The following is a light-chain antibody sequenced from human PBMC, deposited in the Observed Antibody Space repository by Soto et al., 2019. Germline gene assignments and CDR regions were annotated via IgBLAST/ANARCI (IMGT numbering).Light chain of an antibody. CDR2: DAS. CDR1: QSISSW. Sequence: DLQMTQSPSTLSASVGDRVTITCRASQSISSWLAWYQQKPGKAPKLLIYDASSLESGVPSRFSGSGSGPEFTLTISSLQPDDFATYYCQQFGDLTFIFGQGTRLQI. CDR3: QQFGDLTFI. V-gene: IGKV1-5*01. J-gene: IGKJ5*01.